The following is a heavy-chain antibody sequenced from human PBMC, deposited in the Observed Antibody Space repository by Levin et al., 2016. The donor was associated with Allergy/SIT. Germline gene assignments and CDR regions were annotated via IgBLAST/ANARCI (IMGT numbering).Heavy chain of an antibody. D-gene: IGHD3-22*01. J-gene: IGHJ5*02. CDR3: ARDRYYYDSRGYYLSPNDHNWVDL. V-gene: IGHV1-18*01. CDR2: ISSYNGKT. Sequence: ASVKVSCKASGHTFTSFGFSWVRQAPGQGLEWMGWISSYNGKTSYAQKFQDRVTMTTDTSTNTAYMELRSLKFDDTAVYYCARDRYYYDSRGYYLSPNDHNWVDLWGQGTLVTVSS. CDR1: GHTFTSFG.